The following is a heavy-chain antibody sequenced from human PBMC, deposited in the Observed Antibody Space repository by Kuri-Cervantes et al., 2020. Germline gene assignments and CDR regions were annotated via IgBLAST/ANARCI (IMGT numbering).Heavy chain of an antibody. D-gene: IGHD6-19*01. CDR1: GFTFSSYS. CDR3: ARVFSLDRRSWGDAGYSSGWYQYYYYYMDV. V-gene: IGHV3-48*04. J-gene: IGHJ6*03. Sequence: GGSLRLSCAASGFTFSSYSMNWVRQAPGKGLEWVSSISSSGSTIYYADSVKGRFTISRDNAKNSLYLQMNSLRAEDTAVYYCARVFSLDRRSWGDAGYSSGWYQYYYYYMDVWGKGTTVTVSS. CDR2: ISSSGSTI.